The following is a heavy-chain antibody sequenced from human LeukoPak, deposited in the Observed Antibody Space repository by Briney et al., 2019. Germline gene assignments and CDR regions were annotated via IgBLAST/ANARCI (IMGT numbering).Heavy chain of an antibody. J-gene: IGHJ6*02. CDR1: GFTVSSNY. D-gene: IGHD6-6*01. Sequence: GGSLRLSCAASGFTVSSNYMSWVRQAPGRGLEWVSFIYSGGRTYYADSVRGRFTISRDNSKNTLYLQMNSLRAEDTAVYYCARDPYSSTWSYGMDVWGQGTTVTVSS. CDR3: ARDPYSSTWSYGMDV. V-gene: IGHV3-53*01. CDR2: IYSGGRT.